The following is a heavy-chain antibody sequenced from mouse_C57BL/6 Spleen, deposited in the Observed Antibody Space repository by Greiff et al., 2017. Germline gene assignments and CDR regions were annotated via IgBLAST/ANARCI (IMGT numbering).Heavy chain of an antibody. D-gene: IGHD1-1*02. CDR3: ARTGAYGYFDY. CDR1: GYTFTDYY. J-gene: IGHJ2*01. V-gene: IGHV1-76*01. Sequence: QVQLQQSGAELVRPGASVKLSCKASGYTFTDYYINWVKQRPGQGLEWIARIYPGSGNTYYNEKFKGKATLTAEKSSSTAYMQLSSLTSEDSAVYFCARTGAYGYFDYWGQGTTLTVSS. CDR2: IYPGSGNT.